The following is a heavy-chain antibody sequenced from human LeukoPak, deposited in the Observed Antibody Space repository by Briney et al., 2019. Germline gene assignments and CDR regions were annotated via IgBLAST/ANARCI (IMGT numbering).Heavy chain of an antibody. Sequence: GGSLRLSCAASGLTLSSYAMTWVRQAPGKGLEWVSSINDSGGSTYYADSVKGRFTISRDNSKNTLYLQMNSLRAEDTAVYYCAKREYNFWSGYFFWGQGTLVTVSS. V-gene: IGHV3-23*01. CDR1: GLTLSSYA. CDR2: INDSGGST. D-gene: IGHD3-3*01. J-gene: IGHJ4*02. CDR3: AKREYNFWSGYFF.